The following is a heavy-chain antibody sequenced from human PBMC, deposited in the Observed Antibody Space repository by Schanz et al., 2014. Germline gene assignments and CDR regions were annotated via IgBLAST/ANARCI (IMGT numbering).Heavy chain of an antibody. CDR2: ISRDGTTS. D-gene: IGHD7-27*01. Sequence: QVQLVESGGGLVKPGGSLRLSCAASGFIFNDYYMNWIRQAPGKGLEWLSYISRDGTTSYYADSVKGRFTISRDNAKNSLYLEMTSLRGKDTAVYSCARENLNWEAFDIWGQGTMVTVSS. V-gene: IGHV3-11*01. CDR3: ARENLNWEAFDI. CDR1: GFIFNDYY. J-gene: IGHJ3*02.